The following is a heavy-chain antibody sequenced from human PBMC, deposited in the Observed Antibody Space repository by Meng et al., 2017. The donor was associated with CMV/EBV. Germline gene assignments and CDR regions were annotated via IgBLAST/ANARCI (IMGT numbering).Heavy chain of an antibody. J-gene: IGHJ4*02. CDR1: GFYLSTSGVG. CDR3: ARIAAAGRFDY. Sequence: QITLKEPGPTLVKPTQTHMRAGTFSGFYLSTSGVGVGWIRQPPGKALEWLALIYWDDDKRYSPSLKSRLTITKDTSKNQVVLTMTNMDPVDTATYYCARIAAAGRFDYWGQGTLVTVSS. D-gene: IGHD6-13*01. CDR2: IYWDDDK. V-gene: IGHV2-5*02.